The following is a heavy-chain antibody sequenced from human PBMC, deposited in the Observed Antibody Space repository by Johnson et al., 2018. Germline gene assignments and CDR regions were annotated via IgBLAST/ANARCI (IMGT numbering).Heavy chain of an antibody. CDR1: GGSISRNDYY. Sequence: QVQLQESGPGLVKPSETLSLTCSVSGGSISRNDYYWAWIRQPPGKGLEWIGNINYRGSTYYPSSLQSRLTLSVDTSKNQFSLKRSYVTAADTAVYYCARGGDDDYYYMDVWGEGTTVTVSS. CDR3: ARGGDDDYYYMDV. D-gene: IGHD3-16*01. CDR2: INYRGST. J-gene: IGHJ6*03. V-gene: IGHV4-39*01.